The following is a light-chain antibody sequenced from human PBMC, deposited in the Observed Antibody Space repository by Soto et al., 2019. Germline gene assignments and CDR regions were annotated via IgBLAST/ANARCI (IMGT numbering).Light chain of an antibody. Sequence: EIVMTQSPATLAVSPGDTATLSCWASQSLGGNLAWYQQKPGQAPRLLIFRASSRATGVPARFSASGSGTEFTFTISGLQSDDFAVYYCQQYSNWPPWTFGPGTKVDIK. J-gene: IGKJ1*01. CDR2: RAS. V-gene: IGKV3-15*01. CDR3: QQYSNWPPWT. CDR1: QSLGGN.